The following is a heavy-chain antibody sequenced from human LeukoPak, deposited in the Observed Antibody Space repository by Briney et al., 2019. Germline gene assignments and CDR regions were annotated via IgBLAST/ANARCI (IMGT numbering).Heavy chain of an antibody. CDR1: GGSISSYY. J-gene: IGHJ4*02. D-gene: IGHD3-10*01. CDR2: IYYSGST. CDR3: ARRQWYYYGSGSYFDY. V-gene: IGHV4-59*12. Sequence: PSETLSLTCTVSGGSISSYYWSWIRQPPGKGLEWIGYIYYSGSTNYNPSLKSRVTISVDTSKNQFSLKLSSVTAADTAVYYCARRQWYYYGSGSYFDYWGQGTLVTVSS.